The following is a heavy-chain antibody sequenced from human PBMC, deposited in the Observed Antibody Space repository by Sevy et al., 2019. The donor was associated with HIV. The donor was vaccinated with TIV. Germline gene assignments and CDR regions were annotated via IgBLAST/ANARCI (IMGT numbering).Heavy chain of an antibody. CDR1: GFTFSSYS. V-gene: IGHV3-21*01. CDR3: ARVRYFSDGYNWVPIYFDY. CDR2: ISSSSSYI. J-gene: IGHJ4*02. Sequence: GGSLRLSCAASGFTFSSYSMNWVRQAPGKGLEWVSSISSSSSYIYYADSVKGRFTISRDNAKNSLYLQMNSLRAEDTAVYYCARVRYFSDGYNWVPIYFDYWGQGTLVTVSS. D-gene: IGHD3-9*01.